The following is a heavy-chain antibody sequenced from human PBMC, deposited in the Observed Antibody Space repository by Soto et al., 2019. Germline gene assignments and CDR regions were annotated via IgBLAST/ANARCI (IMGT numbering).Heavy chain of an antibody. CDR2: ISGSGGST. CDR1: GFTFSSYA. Sequence: PGGSLRLSCAASGFTFSSYAMSWVRQAPGKGLEWVSAISGSGGSTYYADSVKGRFTISRDNSKNTLYLQMNSLRAEDTAVYYCAKDSTVVVPAAWWYYYYYMDVWAKGTTVPVSS. J-gene: IGHJ6*03. D-gene: IGHD2-2*01. CDR3: AKDSTVVVPAAWWYYYYYMDV. V-gene: IGHV3-23*01.